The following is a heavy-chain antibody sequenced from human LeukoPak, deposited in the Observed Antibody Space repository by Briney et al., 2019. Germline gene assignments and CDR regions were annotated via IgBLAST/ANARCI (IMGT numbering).Heavy chain of an antibody. CDR3: ASPYYYDSSGYPIY. CDR2: INPNSGGT. CDR1: GYTFTGYY. J-gene: IGHJ4*02. V-gene: IGHV1-2*02. D-gene: IGHD3-22*01. Sequence: ASVKVSCKASGYTFTGYYMHWVRQAPGQGLEWMGWINPNSGGTNYAQKFQGRVTMTRDTSISTAYMELSRLSSDDTAVYYCASPYYYDSSGYPIYWGQGTLVTVSS.